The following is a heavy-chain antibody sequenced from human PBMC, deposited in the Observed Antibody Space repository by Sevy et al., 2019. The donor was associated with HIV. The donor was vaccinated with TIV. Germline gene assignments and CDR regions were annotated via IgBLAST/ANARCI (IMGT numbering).Heavy chain of an antibody. J-gene: IGHJ4*02. V-gene: IGHV3-48*02. CDR3: ARDRFYAFDY. Sequence: GESLKISCAASGFTFSNDPMNWVRQAPGKGLEWLSYISAGSTTIYYADSVKGRFTISRDNAKNSLYLQMNSLRDEDTAIYYCARDRFYAFDYWGQGTLVTVSS. CDR1: GFTFSNDP. CDR2: ISAGSTTI. D-gene: IGHD3-16*01.